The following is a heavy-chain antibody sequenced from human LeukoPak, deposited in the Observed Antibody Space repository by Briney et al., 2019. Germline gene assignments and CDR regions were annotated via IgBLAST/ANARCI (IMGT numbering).Heavy chain of an antibody. J-gene: IGHJ4*02. CDR2: IHTSGST. CDR3: ARGGYYYDSSGYYQYYFDY. Sequence: SETLSLTCTVSGGSISSYYWSWIRQPPGKGLEWIGYIHTSGSTNYNPSLKSRVTISVDTSKNQFSLKLSSVTAADTAVYYCARGGYYYDSSGYYQYYFDYWGQGTLVTVSS. D-gene: IGHD3-22*01. CDR1: GGSISSYY. V-gene: IGHV4-4*09.